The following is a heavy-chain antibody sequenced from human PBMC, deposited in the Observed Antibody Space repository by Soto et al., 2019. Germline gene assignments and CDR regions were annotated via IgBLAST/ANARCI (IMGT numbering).Heavy chain of an antibody. CDR3: AGGVGATNPKGEAYYYYGMDV. CDR1: GGSFSGYN. Sequence: SETLSLTCAVYGGSFSGYNWSWIRQPPGKGLEWLGEINHSGSTNYNPSLKSRVTISVDTSKNQFSLKLGSVTAAVTAVYYCAGGVGATNPKGEAYYYYGMDVWGQGTTDTVSS. CDR2: INHSGST. D-gene: IGHD1-26*01. J-gene: IGHJ6*02. V-gene: IGHV4-34*01.